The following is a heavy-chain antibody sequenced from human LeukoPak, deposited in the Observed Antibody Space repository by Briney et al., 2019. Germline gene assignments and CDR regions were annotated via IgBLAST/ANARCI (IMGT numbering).Heavy chain of an antibody. D-gene: IGHD6-6*01. Sequence: GGSLRLSCAASGFTVSSYYMSWVRQAPGKGLEWVSSISSSSSYIYYADSVKGRFTISRDNAKNSLYLQMNSLRAEDTAVYYCAGDLEYSSSARLDYWGQGTLVTVSS. CDR3: AGDLEYSSSARLDY. CDR2: ISSSSSYI. CDR1: GFTVSSYY. J-gene: IGHJ4*02. V-gene: IGHV3-21*01.